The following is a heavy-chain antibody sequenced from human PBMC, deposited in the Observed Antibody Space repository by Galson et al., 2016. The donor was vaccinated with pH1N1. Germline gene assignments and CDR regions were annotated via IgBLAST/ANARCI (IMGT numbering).Heavy chain of an antibody. CDR2: FSGRGDDT. CDR3: AKDRVYTNSPVAFDI. J-gene: IGHJ3*02. Sequence: SLRLSCAASGFTFSSYAMSWVRQTPAKGLEWVSTFSGRGDDTYYADSVKGRFTISRDSSKNTLYLQMNSLRAEDTAVYYCAKDRVYTNSPVAFDIWGQGTMVTFSS. D-gene: IGHD2-8*01. V-gene: IGHV3-23*01. CDR1: GFTFSSYA.